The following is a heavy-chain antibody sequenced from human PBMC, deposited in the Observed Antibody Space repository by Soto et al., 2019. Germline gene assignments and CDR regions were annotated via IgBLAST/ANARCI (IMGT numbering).Heavy chain of an antibody. D-gene: IGHD1-26*01. CDR3: ARDGGRHSGGIDY. J-gene: IGHJ4*02. CDR1: GGTFSSYS. CDR2: FIPSFGTA. V-gene: IGHV1-69*01. Sequence: QVQLVQSGAEVKKPGSSVKVSCKASGGTFSSYSINWVGQAPGQGLEWMGEFIPSFGTANYARKFQGRVTITADESTSTAYMELSSLRSEDTAVYYCARDGGRHSGGIDYWGQGTLVTVSS.